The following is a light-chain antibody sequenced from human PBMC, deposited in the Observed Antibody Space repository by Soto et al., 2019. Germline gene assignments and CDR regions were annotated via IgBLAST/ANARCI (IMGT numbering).Light chain of an antibody. CDR1: QSVSNN. CDR2: AAS. J-gene: IGKJ1*01. Sequence: EILMTQSAATLSVSPGERATLSCRASQSVSNNLAWYQQKPGQAPRLLIYAASARAAGLPARFSGSGSGTEFTLTISGLQSGDFAFYYCHQYDNWPRTFGQGTKVDIK. V-gene: IGKV3-15*01. CDR3: HQYDNWPRT.